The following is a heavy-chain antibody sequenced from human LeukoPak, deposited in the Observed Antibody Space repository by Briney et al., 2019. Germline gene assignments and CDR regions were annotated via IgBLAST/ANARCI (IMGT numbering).Heavy chain of an antibody. CDR2: TYYRSKWYY. CDR1: GDSVSSNSAS. D-gene: IGHD6-19*01. Sequence: SQTLSLTCAISGDSVSSNSASWNCIRQSPSRGLEWLGRTYYRSKWYYDYTLSVKSRIIINPDTSKNQFSLHLNSVTPEDTAVYYCARESDRIGFDFDYWGQGTLVTVSS. V-gene: IGHV6-1*01. CDR3: ARESDRIGFDFDY. J-gene: IGHJ4*02.